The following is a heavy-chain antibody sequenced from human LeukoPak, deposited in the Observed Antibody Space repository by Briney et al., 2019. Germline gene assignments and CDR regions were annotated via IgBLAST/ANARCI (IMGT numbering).Heavy chain of an antibody. CDR1: GFTFSDYY. Sequence: PVGSLRLSCAASGFTFSDYYMSWIRQAPGKGLEWFSYISSSGSTIYSADSLQGRFTIPKDKAKNTLYLPMSSLRAEDTAVSSCARLPHTLLSESYFFDPWGQGTLVTVSS. J-gene: IGHJ5*02. CDR2: ISSSGSTI. CDR3: ARLPHTLLSESYFFDP. V-gene: IGHV3-11*01. D-gene: IGHD3-10*01.